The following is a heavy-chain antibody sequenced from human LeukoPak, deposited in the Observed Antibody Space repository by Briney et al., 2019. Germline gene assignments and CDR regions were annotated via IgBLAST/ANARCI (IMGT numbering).Heavy chain of an antibody. CDR2: IRFDGSEQ. J-gene: IGHJ4*02. CDR1: GSTFSSYG. Sequence: GGSLRLSCAASGSTFSSYGMHWVRQAPGKGLEWVAVIRFDGSEQYYADSVKGRFIISRDNSKNILYLQMHTLRAEDTAVYYCARVNGVGATQALDYWGQATLVTVSS. D-gene: IGHD1-26*01. CDR3: ARVNGVGATQALDY. V-gene: IGHV3-33*01.